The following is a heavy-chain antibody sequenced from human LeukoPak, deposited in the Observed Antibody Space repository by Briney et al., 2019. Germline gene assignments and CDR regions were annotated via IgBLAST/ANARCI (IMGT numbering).Heavy chain of an antibody. V-gene: IGHV3-9*01. J-gene: IGHJ2*01. D-gene: IGHD2-21*02. CDR3: AKDYCGGDCYSGWYFDL. CDR1: GFTFDDYA. Sequence: PGESLRLSCAASGFTFDDYAMHWVRQAPGKGLEWVSGISYNSDTIAYADSVKGRFTISRDNAKNSLYLQMNSLRAEDTALYYCAKDYCGGDCYSGWYFDLWGRGNLVTVSS. CDR2: ISYNSDTI.